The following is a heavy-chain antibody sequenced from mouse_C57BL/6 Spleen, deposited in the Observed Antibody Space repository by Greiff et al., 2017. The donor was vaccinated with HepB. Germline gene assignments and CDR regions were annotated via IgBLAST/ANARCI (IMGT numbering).Heavy chain of an antibody. J-gene: IGHJ2*01. Sequence: EVKVVESGGGLVKPGGSLKLSCAASGFTFSSYTMSWVRQTPEKRLEWVATISGGGGNTYYPDSVKGRFTISRDNAKNTLYLQMGSRRSEDTALYYCAGGGDSYYFDYWGQGTTLTVSS. CDR2: ISGGGGNT. CDR3: AGGGDSYYFDY. D-gene: IGHD3-3*01. V-gene: IGHV5-9*01. CDR1: GFTFSSYT.